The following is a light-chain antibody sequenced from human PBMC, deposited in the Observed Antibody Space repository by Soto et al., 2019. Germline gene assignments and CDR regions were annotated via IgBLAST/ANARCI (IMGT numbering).Light chain of an antibody. CDR1: SSDVGGYNY. CDR2: DVS. J-gene: IGLJ1*01. V-gene: IGLV2-11*01. Sequence: QSALTQPRSVSGSPGQSVTISCTGTSSDVGGYNYVSWYQQHPGKAPKLMIYDVSKRPSGVPDRFSGSKSGNTASLTISGLQAEDEADYYCCSYAGSLGFVFGTGTKLTVL. CDR3: CSYAGSLGFV.